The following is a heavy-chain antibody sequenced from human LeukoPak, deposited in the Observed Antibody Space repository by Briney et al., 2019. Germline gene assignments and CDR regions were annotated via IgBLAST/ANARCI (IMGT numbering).Heavy chain of an antibody. D-gene: IGHD1-26*01. V-gene: IGHV3-11*05. CDR3: AKERSGSYYVPTFDY. CDR1: GFTFRDYY. CDR2: ISSSSSYI. J-gene: IGHJ4*02. Sequence: PGGSLRLSCVASGFTFRDYYMSWIRRAPGKGLEWVSYISSSSSYIDYAGSVEGRFTISRDNPKNTLYLQMNSLRAEDTAVYYCAKERSGSYYVPTFDYWGQGTLVTVSS.